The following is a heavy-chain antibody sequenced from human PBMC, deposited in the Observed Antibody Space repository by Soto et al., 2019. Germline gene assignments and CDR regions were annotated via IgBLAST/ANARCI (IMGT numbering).Heavy chain of an antibody. V-gene: IGHV3-23*01. CDR1: GFTFSSYA. Sequence: GGSLRLSCAASGFTFSSYAMSWVRQAPGKGLEWVSAISGSGGSTYYADSVKGRFTISRDNSKNTLYLQMNGLRAEDTAVYYCAHITSGTHDYWGQGTLVTVSS. CDR2: ISGSGGST. CDR3: AHITSGTHDY. J-gene: IGHJ4*02. D-gene: IGHD1-1*01.